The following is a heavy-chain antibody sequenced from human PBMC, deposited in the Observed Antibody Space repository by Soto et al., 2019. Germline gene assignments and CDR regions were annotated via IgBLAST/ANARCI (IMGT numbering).Heavy chain of an antibody. D-gene: IGHD2-21*02. J-gene: IGHJ6*02. CDR3: AREDDGGDSLDV. CDR1: GGSINSDYYH. CDR2: IHHSGAI. V-gene: IGHV4-30-4*08. Sequence: QVQLVESGPGLVKPSQTLSLTCTVSGGSINSDYYHWTWIRQSPGKGLEWIGYIHHSGAILYNPSFKSRLAISGDTSKNQVSLHLSSVTDTDTAVYLCAREDDGGDSLDVWGQGTTVTVSS.